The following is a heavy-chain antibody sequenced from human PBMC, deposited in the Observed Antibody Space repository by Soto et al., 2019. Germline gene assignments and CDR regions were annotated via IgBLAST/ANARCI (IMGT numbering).Heavy chain of an antibody. V-gene: IGHV3-15*07. J-gene: IGHJ6*03. CDR3: AKSRGDSLYYCMDV. D-gene: IGHD4-17*01. Sequence: GGSLRLSCAASGFPFNNAWINWVRQVPGKGLEWVGRVKSKADGGSGDYAAPVKGRFVVSRDDSKNTLYLQMNGLRVEDTAVYYCAKSRGDSLYYCMDVWGKGTTVTVSS. CDR1: GFPFNNAW. CDR2: VKSKADGGSG.